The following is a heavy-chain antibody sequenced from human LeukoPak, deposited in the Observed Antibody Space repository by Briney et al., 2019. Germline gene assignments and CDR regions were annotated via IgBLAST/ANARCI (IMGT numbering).Heavy chain of an antibody. CDR1: GGPISTYY. V-gene: IGHV4-59*01. CDR2: IYYSGST. CDR3: ARTGSWYYYFDY. J-gene: IGHJ4*02. D-gene: IGHD6-13*01. Sequence: NPSETLSLTCTVSGGPISTYYWTWIRQPPGKGLEWIGYIYYSGSTNYNPSLKSRVTISVDTSKNQFSLKLSSVTAADTAVYYCARTGSWYYYFDYWGQGTLVTVSS.